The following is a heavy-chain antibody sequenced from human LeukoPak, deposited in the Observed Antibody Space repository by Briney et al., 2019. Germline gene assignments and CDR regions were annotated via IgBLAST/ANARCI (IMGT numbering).Heavy chain of an antibody. V-gene: IGHV4-59*08. D-gene: IGHD3-22*01. J-gene: IGHJ4*02. CDR2: IYYSGST. CDR3: ARLDWSSSYLYFDY. CDR1: GGPINSYY. Sequence: SETLSLTCTVSGGPINSYYWNWIRQPPGKGLEWIGYIYYSGSTNYNPSLKSRVTISVDTSKNQFSLMLSSVTAANTAVYYCARLDWSSSYLYFDYWGQGTLVTVSS.